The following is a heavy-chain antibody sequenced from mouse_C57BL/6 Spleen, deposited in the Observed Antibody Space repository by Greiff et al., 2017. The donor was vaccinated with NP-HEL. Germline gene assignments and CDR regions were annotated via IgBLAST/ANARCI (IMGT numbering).Heavy chain of an antibody. D-gene: IGHD5-5*01. J-gene: IGHJ4*01. V-gene: IGHV1-52*01. CDR3: ARMDYPYYAMDY. CDR1: GYTFTSYW. Sequence: QVQLKQPGAELVRPGSSVKPSCKASGYTFTSYWMHWVKQRPIQGLEWIGNIDPSDSETHYNQKFKDKATLTVDKSSSTAYMQLSSLTSEDSAVYYCARMDYPYYAMDYWGQGTSVTVSA. CDR2: IDPSDSET.